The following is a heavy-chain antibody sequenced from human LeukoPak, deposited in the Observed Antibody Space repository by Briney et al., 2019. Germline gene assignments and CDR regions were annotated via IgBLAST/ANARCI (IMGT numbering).Heavy chain of an antibody. CDR1: GFTFSTYS. CDR3: ATSIASSSWYYFDY. D-gene: IGHD6-13*01. Sequence: PGGSLRLSCAASGFTFSTYSLNWVRQAPGKGLEWVSSISGTSTYIYYGDSVKGRFTISRDNAKNSLYLQMNSLRAEDTAVYYCATSIASSSWYYFDYWGQGTLVTVSS. CDR2: ISGTSTYI. J-gene: IGHJ4*02. V-gene: IGHV3-21*01.